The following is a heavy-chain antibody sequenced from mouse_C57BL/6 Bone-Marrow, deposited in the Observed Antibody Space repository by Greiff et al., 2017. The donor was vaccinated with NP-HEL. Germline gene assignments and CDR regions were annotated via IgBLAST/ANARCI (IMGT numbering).Heavy chain of an antibody. CDR3: ARLEYYGSSYIFDY. J-gene: IGHJ2*01. Sequence: DVQLVESGGGLVQPGGSLKLSCAASGFTFSDYGMAWVRQAPRKGPEWVAFISNLAYSIYYADTVTGRFTISRENAKNTLYLEMSSLRSEDTAMYYCARLEYYGSSYIFDYWGQGTTLTVSS. CDR1: GFTFSDYG. D-gene: IGHD1-1*01. V-gene: IGHV5-15*01. CDR2: ISNLAYSI.